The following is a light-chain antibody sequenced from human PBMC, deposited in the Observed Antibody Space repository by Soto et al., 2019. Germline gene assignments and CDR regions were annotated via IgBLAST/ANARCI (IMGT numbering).Light chain of an antibody. Sequence: QLVLTQPASVSGSPGQSVTISCTGSSSDVGTYDLVSWYQQHPGKAPKILIYEGTKRPSGVSNRFSGSKSGNTASLTISGLQAEDEADYFCCSYAGFSTLVFGGGTKLTVL. V-gene: IGLV2-23*01. J-gene: IGLJ3*02. CDR1: SSDVGTYDL. CDR2: EGT. CDR3: CSYAGFSTLV.